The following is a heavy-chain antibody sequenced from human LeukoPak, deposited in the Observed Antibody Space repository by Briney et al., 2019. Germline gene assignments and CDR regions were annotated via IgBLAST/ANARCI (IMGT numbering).Heavy chain of an antibody. CDR2: ISSSSSYI. CDR3: ARSPPTYAFDI. J-gene: IGHJ3*02. CDR1: GFTFSSYS. Sequence: PGGSLRLSCAASGFTFSSYSINWVRQAPGKGLEWVSSISSSSSYIYYADSVKGRFTISRDNAKNSLYLQMNSLRAEDTAVYYCARSPPTYAFDIWGQGKMVTVSS. V-gene: IGHV3-21*01.